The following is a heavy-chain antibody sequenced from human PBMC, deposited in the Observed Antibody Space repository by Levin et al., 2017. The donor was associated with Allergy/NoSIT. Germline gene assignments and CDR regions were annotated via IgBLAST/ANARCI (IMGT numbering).Heavy chain of an antibody. J-gene: IGHJ5*02. CDR1: GGSMRTSSYY. V-gene: IGHV4-39*07. CDR3: ARGTCIGCCDSFGASWFDP. CDR2: IFYSGST. Sequence: GSLRLSCTVSGGSMRTSSYYWGWIRQPPGKGLEWIGIIFYSGSTFYNPSLKSRVSISVDPSKSLFSLNLNSVTAAEMAVYYCARGTCIGCCDSFGASWFDPWGQGTLVTVSS. D-gene: IGHD3-3*01.